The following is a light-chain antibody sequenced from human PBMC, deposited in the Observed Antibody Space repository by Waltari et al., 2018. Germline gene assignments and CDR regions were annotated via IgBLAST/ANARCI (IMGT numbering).Light chain of an antibody. CDR3: QHHVRLPVT. CDR2: GAS. J-gene: IGKJ1*01. Sequence: EIVLTQSPGTLSLSPGERATLACRASQSVGRSLAWYQQKPGQAPRLLIYGASSRATGVPDRFSGSGSGTDFSLTISRLEPEDFAVYYCQHHVRLPVTFGQGTKVEIK. V-gene: IGKV3-20*01. CDR1: QSVGRS.